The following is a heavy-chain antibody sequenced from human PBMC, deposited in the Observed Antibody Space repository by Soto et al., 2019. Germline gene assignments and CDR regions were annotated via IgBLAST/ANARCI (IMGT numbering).Heavy chain of an antibody. CDR2: IYYSGVT. V-gene: IGHV4-31*03. CDR3: ARYLRGRGSGRFDP. J-gene: IGHJ5*02. D-gene: IGHD3-10*01. CDR1: GDSISSGGYY. Sequence: QVQLQESVPGLVKPSQTLSLTCTLAGDSISSGGYYWSWIRQHPGKGLEWIGYIYYSGVTYYNPSLKSRVTISVDTSKNQLSLKLTSVTASDTAVYYCARYLRGRGSGRFDPWGQGTLVTVSA.